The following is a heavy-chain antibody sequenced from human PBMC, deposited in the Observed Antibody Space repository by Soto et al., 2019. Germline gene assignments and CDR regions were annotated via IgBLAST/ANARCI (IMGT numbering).Heavy chain of an antibody. V-gene: IGHV1-2*02. CDR2: INPNSGGT. CDR1: GYTFTGYY. CDR3: ARGGGWYLNDWFDP. J-gene: IGHJ5*02. D-gene: IGHD6-19*01. Sequence: QVQLVQSGAEVKKPGASVKVSCKASGYTFTGYYMHWVRQAPGQGLEWMGWINPNSGGTNYAQKLQGRVSMTWDTSISTAYMELGRLRSDDTAVYYCARGGGWYLNDWFDPWGQGSLVTVSS.